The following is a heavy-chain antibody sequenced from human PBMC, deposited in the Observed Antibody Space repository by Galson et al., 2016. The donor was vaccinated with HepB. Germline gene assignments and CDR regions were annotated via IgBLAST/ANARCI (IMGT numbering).Heavy chain of an antibody. CDR3: AKDLGFLEWLFFDSYYYYGMDV. CDR1: GFTFSSYA. J-gene: IGHJ6*02. CDR2: ISGSGGST. Sequence: SLRLSCAASGFTFSSYAMSWVRQAPGKGLEWVSAISGSGGSTYYADSVKGRFTVSRDNSNNTLYLQMNSLRAEDTAVYYCAKDLGFLEWLFFDSYYYYGMDVWGQGTTVAVSS. V-gene: IGHV3-23*01. D-gene: IGHD3-3*01.